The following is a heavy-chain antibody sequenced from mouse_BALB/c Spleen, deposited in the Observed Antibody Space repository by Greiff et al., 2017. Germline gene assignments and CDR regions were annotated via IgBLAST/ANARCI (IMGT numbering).Heavy chain of an antibody. Sequence: QVQLQQSGAELMKPGASVKISCKATGYTFSSYWIEWVKQRPGHGLEWIGEILPGSGSTNYNEKFKGKATFTADTSSNTAYMQLSSLTSEDSAVYYCARRGKLYNFDYWGQGTTLTVSS. D-gene: IGHD2-1*01. CDR1: GYTFSSYW. CDR3: ARRGKLYNFDY. CDR2: ILPGSGST. J-gene: IGHJ2*01. V-gene: IGHV1-9*01.